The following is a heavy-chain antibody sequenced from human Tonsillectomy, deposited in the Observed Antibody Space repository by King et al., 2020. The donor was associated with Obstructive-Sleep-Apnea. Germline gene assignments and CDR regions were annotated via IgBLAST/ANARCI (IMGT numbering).Heavy chain of an antibody. Sequence: VQLVESGGGLVKPGGSLRLSCAASGFTFSTFSMNWVRQAPGKGLEWVSSFTSSGSNIYDVDSGKGRFTIARDNAKNSMFLQMNSLRAEDTAVYSCARETGYCSGGRCYRYGMDVWGQGTTVTVSS. V-gene: IGHV3-21*01. CDR2: FTSSGSNI. J-gene: IGHJ6*02. CDR1: GFTFSTFS. CDR3: ARETGYCSGGRCYRYGMDV. D-gene: IGHD2-15*01.